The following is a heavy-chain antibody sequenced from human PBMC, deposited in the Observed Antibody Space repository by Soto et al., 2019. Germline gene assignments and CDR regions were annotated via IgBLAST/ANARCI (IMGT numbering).Heavy chain of an antibody. CDR3: ARAYYDSSGYSFDY. D-gene: IGHD3-22*01. V-gene: IGHV3-72*01. J-gene: IGHJ4*02. CDR1: GFTFSDHY. CDR2: TRNKANSYTT. Sequence: PGGSLRLSCAASGFTFSDHYMDWVRQAPGKGLEWVGRTRNKANSYTTEYAASVKGRFTISRDDSKNSLYLQMNSLKTEDTAVYYCARAYYDSSGYSFDYWGQGTLVTVSS.